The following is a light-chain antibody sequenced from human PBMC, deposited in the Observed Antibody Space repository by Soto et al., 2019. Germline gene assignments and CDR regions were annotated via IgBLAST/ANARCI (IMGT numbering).Light chain of an antibody. J-gene: IGKJ4*01. Sequence: MTQSPATLSLSPVERATLSCRASQGISSYLAWYQQKPGKAPKLLIYAASTLQSGVPSRFSGSGSGTDFTLTISCLQSEDFATYYCQQYYSYPLTFGGGTKVDIK. CDR2: AAS. V-gene: IGKV1-8*01. CDR1: QGISSY. CDR3: QQYYSYPLT.